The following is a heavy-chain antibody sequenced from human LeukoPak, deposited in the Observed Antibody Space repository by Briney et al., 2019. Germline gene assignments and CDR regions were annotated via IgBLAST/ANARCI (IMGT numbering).Heavy chain of an antibody. CDR1: GFTFSSYA. CDR3: ARSSMVDANDAFDI. Sequence: PGGSLRLSCAASGFTFSSYAMSWVRQAPGKGLEWVSSISKNSGYMYYIDSVKGRFTISRDNAKNSMYLQMNSLRADDTAVYYCARSSMVDANDAFDIWGQGTMVAVSS. V-gene: IGHV3-21*01. D-gene: IGHD2-15*01. CDR2: ISKNSGYM. J-gene: IGHJ3*02.